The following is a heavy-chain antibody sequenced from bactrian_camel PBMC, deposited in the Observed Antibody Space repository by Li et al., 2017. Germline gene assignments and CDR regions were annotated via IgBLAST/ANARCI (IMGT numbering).Heavy chain of an antibody. CDR1: GHTYTRYS. Sequence: HVQLVESGGGSVQAGGSLRLSCAASGHTYTRYSVAWYRQAPGKGRVGVAAIDTDGSTVYVDSVKGRFTISKGNAKNTLYLQMNSLKPEDTAMYYCAAGWGGCRWLKLSPSEYTYWGQGTQVTVS. CDR3: AAGWGGCRWLKLSPSEYTY. J-gene: IGHJ4*01. CDR2: IDTDGST. D-gene: IGHD3*01. V-gene: IGHV3S55*01.